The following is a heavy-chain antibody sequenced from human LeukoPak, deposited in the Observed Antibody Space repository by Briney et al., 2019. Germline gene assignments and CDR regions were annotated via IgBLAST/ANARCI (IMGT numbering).Heavy chain of an antibody. J-gene: IGHJ4*02. CDR1: GFTFSSYD. CDR3: ARQNTPHGNFDY. CDR2: IGVAANT. Sequence: GGSLRLSCAASGFTFSSYDMHWVRQATGKGLEWVSAIGVAANTFYSGSVKGRFTISRENAKNSLYLLMTSLRAEDTAAYYCARQNTPHGNFDYWGQGILVTVSS. V-gene: IGHV3-13*01. D-gene: IGHD1-26*01.